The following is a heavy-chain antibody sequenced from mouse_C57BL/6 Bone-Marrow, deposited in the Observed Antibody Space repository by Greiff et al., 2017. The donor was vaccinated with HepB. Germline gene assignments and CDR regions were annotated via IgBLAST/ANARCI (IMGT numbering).Heavy chain of an antibody. CDR3: ARGRDGRVFDY. V-gene: IGHV1-54*01. CDR1: GYAFTNYL. CDR2: INPGSGGT. Sequence: QVQLQQSGAELVRPGTSVKVSCKASGYAFTNYLIEWVKQRPGQGLEWIGVINPGSGGTNYNEKFKGKATLTADKSSSTAYMQLSSLTSEDSAVYFCARGRDGRVFDYWGQGTTLTVSS. D-gene: IGHD3-3*01. J-gene: IGHJ2*01.